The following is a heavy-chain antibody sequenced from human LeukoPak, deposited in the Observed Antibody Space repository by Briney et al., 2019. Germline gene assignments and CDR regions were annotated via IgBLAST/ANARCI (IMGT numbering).Heavy chain of an antibody. D-gene: IGHD3-10*01. Sequence: SQTLSLTCAISGDSVSSVNAAWNWIRQSPSRGLEWLGRTYYRSKWYTDSAVSVKSRITINPDTSKNQFPLQLTSVTPEDTAVYYCARVGAMVRGVFDYWGQGTLVTVSS. V-gene: IGHV6-1*01. CDR3: ARVGAMVRGVFDY. CDR1: GDSVSSVNAA. J-gene: IGHJ4*02. CDR2: TYYRSKWYT.